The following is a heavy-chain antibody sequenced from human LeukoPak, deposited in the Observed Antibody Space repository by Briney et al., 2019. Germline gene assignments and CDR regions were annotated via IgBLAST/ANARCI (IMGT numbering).Heavy chain of an antibody. D-gene: IGHD3-3*01. J-gene: IGHJ4*02. Sequence: SQTLSLTCTVSGGSISSGGYYWSWIRQHPGKSLEWIGYIYYSGSTYYNPSLKSRVTISVDTSKNQFSLKLSSVTAADTAVYYCARTFATIFGVVQYYFDYWGQGTLVTVSS. CDR3: ARTFATIFGVVQYYFDY. CDR1: GGSISSGGYY. V-gene: IGHV4-31*03. CDR2: IYYSGST.